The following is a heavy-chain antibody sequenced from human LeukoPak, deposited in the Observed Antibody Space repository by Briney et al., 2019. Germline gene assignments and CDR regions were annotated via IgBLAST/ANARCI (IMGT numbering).Heavy chain of an antibody. D-gene: IGHD4-17*01. Sequence: GGSLRLSCAASGFTFSSYGMHWVRQAPGKGLEWVAVISYDGSNKYYADSVKGRFTISRDNSKNTLYLQMNSLRAEDTAVYYCAKLRINDYGDYPEDYWGQGTLVTVSS. CDR1: GFTFSSYG. CDR3: AKLRINDYGDYPEDY. V-gene: IGHV3-30*18. CDR2: ISYDGSNK. J-gene: IGHJ4*02.